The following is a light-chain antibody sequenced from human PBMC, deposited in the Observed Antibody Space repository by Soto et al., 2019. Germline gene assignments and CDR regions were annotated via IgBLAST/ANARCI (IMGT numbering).Light chain of an antibody. CDR2: AAS. CDR3: QEYKSYSWT. V-gene: IGKV1-9*01. Sequence: IQLTQSPSSRSASVVDRFTITFLASQDIGIYLAWYQQKAGKAPKFLIYAASTLQSGVPSRVSGSGSGTEFTLTIDSLQPDDFATYYCQEYKSYSWTFGQGTKVDIK. J-gene: IGKJ1*01. CDR1: QDIGIY.